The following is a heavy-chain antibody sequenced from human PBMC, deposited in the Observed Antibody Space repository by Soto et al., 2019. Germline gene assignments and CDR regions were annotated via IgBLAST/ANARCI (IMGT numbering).Heavy chain of an antibody. Sequence: AMHWVRQAPGKGLEWVAVISYDGSNKYYADSVKGRFTISRDNSKNTLYLQMNSLRAEDTAVYYCARDPLWGTAMVLWYFDLWGRGTLVTVSS. J-gene: IGHJ2*01. CDR1: A. CDR2: ISYDGSNK. V-gene: IGHV3-30-3*01. CDR3: ARDPLWGTAMVLWYFDL. D-gene: IGHD5-18*01.